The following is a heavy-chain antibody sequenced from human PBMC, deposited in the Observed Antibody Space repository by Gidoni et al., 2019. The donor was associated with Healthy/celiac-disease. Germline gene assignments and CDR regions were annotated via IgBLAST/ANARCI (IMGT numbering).Heavy chain of an antibody. Sequence: EVQLVESGGGLVQPGGSRRLSCAASGFPCSSYWMSWVRQAPGKGLEWVANIKQDGSEKYYVDSVKGRFTISRDNAKNSLYLQMNSLRAEDTAVYYCARVDSSGYYDNDAFDIWGQGTMVTVSS. J-gene: IGHJ3*02. CDR3: ARVDSSGYYDNDAFDI. D-gene: IGHD3-22*01. CDR2: IKQDGSEK. CDR1: GFPCSSYW. V-gene: IGHV3-7*01.